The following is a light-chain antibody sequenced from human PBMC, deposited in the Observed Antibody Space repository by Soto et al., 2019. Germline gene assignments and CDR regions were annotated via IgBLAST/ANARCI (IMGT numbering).Light chain of an antibody. CDR3: QQYNKWPLT. V-gene: IGKV3-15*01. Sequence: EIVMTQSPVTLSVSQVERATLSFTASQSVNNNVAWYQQKPGHTPRLLIYSASIGATGTPARFSGSGSGSDFTLTISSLQSEDFAVYYCQQYNKWPLTFGPGTKVDIK. CDR1: QSVNNN. CDR2: SAS. J-gene: IGKJ3*01.